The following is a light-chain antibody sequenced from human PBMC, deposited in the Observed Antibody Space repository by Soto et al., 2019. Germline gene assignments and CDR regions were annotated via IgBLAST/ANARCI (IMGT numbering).Light chain of an antibody. CDR3: HQSTP. J-gene: IGKJ5*01. Sequence: EIVLTQSPGTLSLSPGARATLSCRASQSVSSSYLVWYMQKPGQAPRRLIYGASSRATGIPDRFNGSGSGTDFTLTISRLEPEDFAVYYCHQSTPFGQGTRLEIK. V-gene: IGKV3-20*01. CDR1: QSVSSSY. CDR2: GAS.